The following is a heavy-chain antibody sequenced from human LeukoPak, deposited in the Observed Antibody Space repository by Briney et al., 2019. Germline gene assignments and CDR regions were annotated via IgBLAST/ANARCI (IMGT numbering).Heavy chain of an antibody. D-gene: IGHD6-13*01. V-gene: IGHV1-46*01. CDR2: INPSGGST. J-gene: IGHJ3*02. CDR3: ARDSSSWSAFDI. Sequence: ASVKVSCKASGYTFTSYYMHWVRQAPGQGLEWMGIINPSGGSTSYAQKFQGRVTMTRDMSTSTVYMELSSLRSENTAVYYCARDSSSWSAFDIWGQGTMVTVSS. CDR1: GYTFTSYY.